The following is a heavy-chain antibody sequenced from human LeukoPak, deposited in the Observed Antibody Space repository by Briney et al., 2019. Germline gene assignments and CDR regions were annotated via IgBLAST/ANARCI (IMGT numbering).Heavy chain of an antibody. J-gene: IGHJ6*02. V-gene: IGHV3-9*01. CDR2: ISWNSGSI. CDR1: GFTFDDYA. D-gene: IGHD2-15*01. Sequence: GGSLRLSCAASGFTFDDYAMHWVRQAPGKGLEWVSGISWNSGSIGYADSVKGRFTISRDNAKNSLYLQMNSLRAEDTALYYRAKDLIPHSQYCRGGSCYPYYYYGMDVWGQGTTVTVSS. CDR3: AKDLIPHSQYCRGGSCYPYYYYGMDV.